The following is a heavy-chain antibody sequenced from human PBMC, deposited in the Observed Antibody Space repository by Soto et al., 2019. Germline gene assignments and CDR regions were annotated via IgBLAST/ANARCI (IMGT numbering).Heavy chain of an antibody. CDR1: GYTFTSYG. Sequence: ASVKVSCKASGYTFTSYGISWVRQAPGQGLEWMGWISAYNGNTNYAQKLQGRVTMTTDTSTSTAYMELRSLRSDDTAVYYCAGESGYPNTFYYMDVWGKGTTVTVSS. V-gene: IGHV1-18*01. J-gene: IGHJ6*03. CDR2: ISAYNGNT. CDR3: AGESGYPNTFYYMDV. D-gene: IGHD5-12*01.